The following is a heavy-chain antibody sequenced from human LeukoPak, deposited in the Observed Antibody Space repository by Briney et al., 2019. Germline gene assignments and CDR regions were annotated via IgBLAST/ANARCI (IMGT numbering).Heavy chain of an antibody. V-gene: IGHV1-18*01. J-gene: IGHJ6*02. CDR1: GYTFTSYG. CDR3: ARDRGIAARPHYYYYGMDV. D-gene: IGHD6-6*01. CDR2: ISAYNGNT. Sequence: GASVKVSCKASGYTFTSYGISWVRQAPGQGLEWMGWISAYNGNTNYAQKLQGRVSMTTDTSTSTAYMELRSLRSDDTAMYYCARDRGIAARPHYYYYGMDVWGQGTTVTVSS.